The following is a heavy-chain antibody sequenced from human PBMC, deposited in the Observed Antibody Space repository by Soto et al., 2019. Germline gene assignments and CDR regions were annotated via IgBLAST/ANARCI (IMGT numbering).Heavy chain of an antibody. CDR3: ARDQSPLYYDSSGYYRKGVDP. CDR1: RGFVWSGRYY. CDR2: IYYSGST. V-gene: IGHV4-61*01. J-gene: IGHJ5*02. D-gene: IGHD3-22*01. Sequence: SGTMSLACAVSRGFVWSGRYYWRWHRQPPDKGLEWIGYIYYSGSTNYNPSLKSRVTISVDTSKNQFSLKLSSVTAADTAVYYCARDQSPLYYDSSGYYRKGVDPWGQGTPVTVSS.